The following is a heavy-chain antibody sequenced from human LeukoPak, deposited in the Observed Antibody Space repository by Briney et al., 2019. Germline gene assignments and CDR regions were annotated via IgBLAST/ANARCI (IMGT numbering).Heavy chain of an antibody. V-gene: IGHV4-39*01. Sequence: SETLSLTCTVSGGSISSSSYYWGWIRQPPGKGLEWIGSIYHSGSTYYNPSLKSRVTISVDTSKNQFSLKLSSVTAADTAVYYCARVYSSGWYRAFDIWGQGTMVTVSS. D-gene: IGHD6-19*01. J-gene: IGHJ3*02. CDR1: GGSISSSSYY. CDR2: IYHSGST. CDR3: ARVYSSGWYRAFDI.